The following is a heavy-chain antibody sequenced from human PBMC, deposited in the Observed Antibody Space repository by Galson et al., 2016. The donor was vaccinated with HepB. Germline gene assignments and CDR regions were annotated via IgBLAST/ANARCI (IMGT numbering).Heavy chain of an antibody. J-gene: IGHJ4*02. CDR1: GDSIRGFY. CDR3: AREGPGTVDY. CDR2: IYYSGRT. Sequence: SETLSLTCTVSGDSIRGFYWSWIRQPPGKGLEWIGYIYYSGRTNYNPSLKSRVTISVDTSKNQFYLKLLSVTAADTAVYYCAREGPGTVDYGGQGTLVTVPS. V-gene: IGHV4-59*01. D-gene: IGHD1-1*01.